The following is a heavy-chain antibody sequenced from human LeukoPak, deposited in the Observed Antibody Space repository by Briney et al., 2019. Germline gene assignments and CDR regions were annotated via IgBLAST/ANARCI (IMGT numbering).Heavy chain of an antibody. Sequence: PSETLSLTCTVSGGSISSYYWSWIRQPAGKGLEWIGRIYTSGSTNYNPSLKSRVTISVDTSKNQFSLALSSVTAADTAVYYCARDPRNYGDYRGWFDPWGQGTLVTVSS. CDR3: ARDPRNYGDYRGWFDP. CDR1: GGSISSYY. CDR2: IYTSGST. J-gene: IGHJ5*02. V-gene: IGHV4-4*07. D-gene: IGHD4-17*01.